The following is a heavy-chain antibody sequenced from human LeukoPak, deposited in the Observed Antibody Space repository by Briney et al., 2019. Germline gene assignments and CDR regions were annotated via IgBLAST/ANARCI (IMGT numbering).Heavy chain of an antibody. CDR3: ARAPSYCSGGSCYSWYFDL. V-gene: IGHV4-34*01. CDR1: GGSFSGYY. D-gene: IGHD2-15*01. J-gene: IGHJ2*01. Sequence: SETLSLTCAVYGGSFSGYYWSWIRQPPGKGLEWIGEINHSGSTNYNPSLKSRVTISVDTSKNQFSLKLSSVTVADTAVYYCARAPSYCSGGSCYSWYFDLWGRGTLVTVSS. CDR2: INHSGST.